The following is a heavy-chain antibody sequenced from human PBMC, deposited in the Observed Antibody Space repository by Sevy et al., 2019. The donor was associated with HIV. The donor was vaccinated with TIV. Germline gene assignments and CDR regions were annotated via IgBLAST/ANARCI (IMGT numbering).Heavy chain of an antibody. CDR2: FHYSGNS. D-gene: IGHD1-26*01. Sequence: SETLSLTCTVSGGSVSTYYWSWIRQPPGKGLEWIGYFHYSGNSNYNPSLKSRVTISVDTSKNQFSLKLSSVTASDTAVYYCARHWGGSYVYYLDYWGQGTLVIVSS. CDR1: GGSVSTYY. CDR3: ARHWGGSYVYYLDY. J-gene: IGHJ4*02. V-gene: IGHV4-59*08.